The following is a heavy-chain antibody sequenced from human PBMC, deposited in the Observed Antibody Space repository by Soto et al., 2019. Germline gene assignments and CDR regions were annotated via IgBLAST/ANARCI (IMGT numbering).Heavy chain of an antibody. CDR3: AREGRRRATVRGVIKSSYWYFDL. V-gene: IGHV1-18*01. J-gene: IGHJ2*01. CDR1: GYTFTSYG. D-gene: IGHD3-10*01. Sequence: GASVKVSCKASGYTFTSYGISWVRQAPGQGLEWMGWISAYNGNTNYAQKLQGRVTMTTDTSTSTAYVELRSLRSDDTAVYYCAREGRRRATVRGVIKSSYWYFDLWGRGTLVTVSS. CDR2: ISAYNGNT.